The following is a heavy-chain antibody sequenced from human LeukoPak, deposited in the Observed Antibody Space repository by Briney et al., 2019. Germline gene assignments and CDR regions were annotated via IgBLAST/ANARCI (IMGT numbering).Heavy chain of an antibody. CDR3: AKDRGFRTRYYDILTGYSRDFGY. J-gene: IGHJ4*02. Sequence: GGSLRLSCAASGFTFSDHYMSWIRQAPGKGLEWVSYISHTGTTMYYADSVKGRFTISRDNAKNSLYLQMNSLRAEDTAVYYCAKDRGFRTRYYDILTGYSRDFGYWGQGTLVTVSS. V-gene: IGHV3-11*01. D-gene: IGHD3-9*01. CDR1: GFTFSDHY. CDR2: ISHTGTTM.